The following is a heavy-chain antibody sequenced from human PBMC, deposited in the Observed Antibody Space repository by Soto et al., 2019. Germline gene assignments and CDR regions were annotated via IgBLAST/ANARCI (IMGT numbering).Heavy chain of an antibody. V-gene: IGHV4-59*01. CDR3: ARADLYSSSTGAFDY. CDR2: IYYSGST. CDR1: GGSISSYY. D-gene: IGHD6-13*01. Sequence: PSETLSLTCTVSGGSISSYYWSWIRQPPGKGLEWIGYIYYSGSTNYNPSLKSRVTISVDTSKNQFSLKLSSVTAADTAVYYCARADLYSSSTGAFDYWGQGTLVTVSS. J-gene: IGHJ4*02.